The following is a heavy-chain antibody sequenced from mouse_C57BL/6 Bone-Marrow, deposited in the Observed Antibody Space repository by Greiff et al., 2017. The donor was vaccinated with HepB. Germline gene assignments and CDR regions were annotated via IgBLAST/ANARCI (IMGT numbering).Heavy chain of an antibody. CDR1: GFTFSDYY. CDR2: INYDGSST. CDR3: ARDYYGRGMDY. V-gene: IGHV5-16*01. Sequence: EVQLQESEGGLVQPGSSMKLSCTASGFTFSDYYMAWVRQVPEKGLEWVANINYDGSSTYYLDSLKSRFIISRDNAKNILYLQMSSLKSEDTATYYCARDYYGRGMDYWGQGTSVTVSS. J-gene: IGHJ4*01. D-gene: IGHD1-1*01.